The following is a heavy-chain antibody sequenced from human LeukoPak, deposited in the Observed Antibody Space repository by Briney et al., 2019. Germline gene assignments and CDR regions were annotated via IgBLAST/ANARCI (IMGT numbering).Heavy chain of an antibody. D-gene: IGHD3-3*01. CDR1: GYTFTSYY. J-gene: IGHJ6*02. V-gene: IGHV1-46*01. Sequence: ASVKVSCKASGYTFTSYYMHWVRQAPGQGLEWMGIINPSGGSTSYAQKFQGRVTMTRDTSISTAYMELSRLRSDDTAVYYCAREGDFWSGYYAEAYGMDVWGQGTTVTVSS. CDR2: INPSGGST. CDR3: AREGDFWSGYYAEAYGMDV.